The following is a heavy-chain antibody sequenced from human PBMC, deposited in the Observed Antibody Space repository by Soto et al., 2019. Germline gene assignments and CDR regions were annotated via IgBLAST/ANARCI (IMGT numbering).Heavy chain of an antibody. CDR1: GFTFSSYS. J-gene: IGHJ6*03. Sequence: HPGGSLRLSCAASGFTFSSYSMNWVRQAPGKGLEWVSYISSSSSTIYYADSVKGRFTISRDNAKNSLYLQMNSLRAEDTAVYYCASVVPAALYYYYYMDVRGKETSVTVSS. CDR3: ASVVPAALYYYYYMDV. CDR2: ISSSSSTI. D-gene: IGHD2-2*01. V-gene: IGHV3-48*01.